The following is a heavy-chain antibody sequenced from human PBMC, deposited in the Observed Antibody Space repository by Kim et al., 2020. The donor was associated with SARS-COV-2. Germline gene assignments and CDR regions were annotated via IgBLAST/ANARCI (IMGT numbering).Heavy chain of an antibody. D-gene: IGHD4-17*01. CDR3: ARDPRDYGGNTGDY. CDR2: INPSGGST. CDR1: GYTFTSYY. V-gene: IGHV1-46*01. J-gene: IGHJ4*02. Sequence: ASVKVSCKASGYTFTSYYMHWVRQAPGQGLEWMGIINPSGGSTRYAQKSQGRGTMTRDTATSTVYMELSSLRSEDTAVYYCARDPRDYGGNTGDYWGQGTLVTVSS.